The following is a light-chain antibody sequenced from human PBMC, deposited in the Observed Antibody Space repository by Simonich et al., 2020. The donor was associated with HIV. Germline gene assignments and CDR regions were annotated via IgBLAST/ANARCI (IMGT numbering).Light chain of an antibody. CDR3: QQYGSSPLT. J-gene: IGKJ4*01. Sequence: EIVLTQSPGTLSLSPGERATLSCRASQSVSSNFLAWYQQKPGQAPRLLSYTSSYRTTGIPDRFSGSGSGTDFTLTISRLEPEDFAVYYCQQYGSSPLTFGGGTKVEIK. CDR2: TSS. V-gene: IGKV3-20*01. CDR1: QSVSSNF.